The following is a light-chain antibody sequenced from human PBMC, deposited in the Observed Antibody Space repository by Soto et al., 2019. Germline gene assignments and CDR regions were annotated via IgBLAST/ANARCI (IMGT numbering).Light chain of an antibody. V-gene: IGKV1-5*01. CDR1: QSISRW. CDR3: QRYNTFSGT. CDR2: DAS. Sequence: DIQMTQSPSTLSASVGDRVTITCRASQSISRWSTWYQQKSGKAPKLLIYDASTLESGVPSRFSGHGSGTQFTLSISSLQPDDFATYYCQRYNTFSGTFGPGTKVEIK. J-gene: IGKJ1*01.